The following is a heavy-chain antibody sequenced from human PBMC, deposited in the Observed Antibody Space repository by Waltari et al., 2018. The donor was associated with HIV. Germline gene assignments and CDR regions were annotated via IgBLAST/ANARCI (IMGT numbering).Heavy chain of an antibody. D-gene: IGHD3-22*01. Sequence: QVHLQPWGAGLLKPSETLSLTCAVSGGSFSGYYWNWVRQPPGRGRVWIGEINYTRNTNYNPSLKSRVTLSVDTSKNQFSLKMSSVTAADTAVYYCARAADHKIINMIIVGSVAFDFWGQGTMVSVSS. CDR2: INYTRNT. CDR1: GGSFSGYY. J-gene: IGHJ3*01. CDR3: ARAADHKIINMIIVGSVAFDF. V-gene: IGHV4-34*02.